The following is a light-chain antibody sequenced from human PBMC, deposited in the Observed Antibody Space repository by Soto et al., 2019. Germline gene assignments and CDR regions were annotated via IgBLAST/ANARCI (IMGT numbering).Light chain of an antibody. CDR3: ATWDDSLNVV. CDR2: EVS. CDR1: SSDVGAYNY. V-gene: IGLV2-14*01. J-gene: IGLJ2*01. Sequence: QSALTQPASVSGSPGQSITISCTGTSSDVGAYNYVSWFQQHPGKAPTLIISEVSNRPSGVSNRFSGSKSGNAASLTISGLQAEDEADYYCATWDDSLNVVFGGGTKLTVL.